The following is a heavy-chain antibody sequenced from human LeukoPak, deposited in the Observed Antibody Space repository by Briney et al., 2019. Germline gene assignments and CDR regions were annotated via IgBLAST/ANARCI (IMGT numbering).Heavy chain of an antibody. CDR2: INPSGGST. Sequence: GASVKVSCKASGYTFNSYYMHWVRQAPGQGLEWMGIINPSGGSTSYAQKFQGRVTMTRDKSTSTVYMELSSLRSEDTAVYYCARDLSGIYPPRGKYGMDAWGQGTTVTVSS. D-gene: IGHD3-10*01. V-gene: IGHV1-46*02. CDR1: GYTFNSYY. CDR3: ARDLSGIYPPRGKYGMDA. J-gene: IGHJ6*02.